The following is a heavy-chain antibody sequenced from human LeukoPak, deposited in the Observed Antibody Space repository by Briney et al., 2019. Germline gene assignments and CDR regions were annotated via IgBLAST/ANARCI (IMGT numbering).Heavy chain of an antibody. V-gene: IGHV3-21*01. CDR3: ARVWSPPYTSSWPDYFDY. CDR1: GFSFNGYS. J-gene: IGHJ4*02. CDR2: ISSSSTYI. Sequence: PGGSLRLSCVASGFSFNGYSMNWVRQAPGMGLEWVSSISSSSTYIYYADSVKGRFTISRDNAKNSLYLQMNGLRAEDTAVYFCARVWSPPYTSSWPDYFDYWGQGALVTVSS. D-gene: IGHD6-13*01.